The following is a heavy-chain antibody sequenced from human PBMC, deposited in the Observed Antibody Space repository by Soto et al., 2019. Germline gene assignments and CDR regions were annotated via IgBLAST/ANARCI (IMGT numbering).Heavy chain of an antibody. D-gene: IGHD4-17*01. CDR2: ISGSGGTT. V-gene: IGHV3-23*01. Sequence: GGSLRLSCAASGFTFGSYAMSWVRQAPGKGLEWVSGISGSGGTTYYADSVKGRFTISSDNSKNTLYLQMNSLRAEDTAVYYCAKDPDYGDYGDAFDIWGQGTMVTVSS. CDR3: AKDPDYGDYGDAFDI. CDR1: GFTFGSYA. J-gene: IGHJ3*02.